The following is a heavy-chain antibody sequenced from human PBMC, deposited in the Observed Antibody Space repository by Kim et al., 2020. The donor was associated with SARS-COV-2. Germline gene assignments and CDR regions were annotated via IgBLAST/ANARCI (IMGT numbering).Heavy chain of an antibody. V-gene: IGHV4-4*07. J-gene: IGHJ3*02. CDR2: IYTSGST. CDR1: GGSISSYY. D-gene: IGHD6-13*01. Sequence: TLSLTCTVSGGSISSYYWSWIRQPAGKGLEWIGRIYTSGSTNYNPSLKSRVTMSVDTSKNQFSLKLSSVTAADTAVYYCARDPPNLIAAAGVDAFDIWGQGTMRTVSS. CDR3: ARDPPNLIAAAGVDAFDI.